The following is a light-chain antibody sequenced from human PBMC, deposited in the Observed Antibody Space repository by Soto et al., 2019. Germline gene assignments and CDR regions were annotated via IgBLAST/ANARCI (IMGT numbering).Light chain of an antibody. CDR2: DAS. Sequence: EIVMTQSPATLSVSPGERATLSCRASQSVGTSLAWYQQKPGQPPRLLISDASDRATGIPAKFSGGGSGTDFNITISSLDPEDSAVYYCQQRSNWPLGTFGQGTKV. CDR3: QQRSNWPLGT. J-gene: IGKJ1*01. CDR1: QSVGTS. V-gene: IGKV3-11*01.